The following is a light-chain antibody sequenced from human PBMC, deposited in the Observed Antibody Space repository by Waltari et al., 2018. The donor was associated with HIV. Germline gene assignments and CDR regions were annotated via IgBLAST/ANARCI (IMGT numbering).Light chain of an antibody. Sequence: QSPLSQPASVSGSPGQSITIPCTGVRHLVDFYNFVSWYQPPPGKAPQLILYGVSGRPSGVSSRFSGSKSGVTASLTISGLQAEDEAHYFCSSFASQGTLVFGGGTKLTVL. CDR1: RHLVDFYNF. V-gene: IGLV2-14*01. CDR2: GVS. J-gene: IGLJ2*01. CDR3: SSFASQGTLV.